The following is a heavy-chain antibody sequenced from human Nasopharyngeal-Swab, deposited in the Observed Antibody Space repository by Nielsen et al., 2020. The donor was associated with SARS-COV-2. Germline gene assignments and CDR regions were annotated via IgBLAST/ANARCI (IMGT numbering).Heavy chain of an antibody. J-gene: IGHJ4*02. Sequence: ASVKVSCKAYGDTFITHVTHWVRQAPGQRLEWMAYINTGDGGTAYSQKFQGRVTITSDTSATTAYMELSSLRSEDTAVYYCTRGKDLSAAGVRPLFDSWGQGTLVTVSS. D-gene: IGHD6-13*01. CDR3: TRGKDLSAAGVRPLFDS. CDR1: GDTFITHV. V-gene: IGHV1-3*04. CDR2: INTGDGGT.